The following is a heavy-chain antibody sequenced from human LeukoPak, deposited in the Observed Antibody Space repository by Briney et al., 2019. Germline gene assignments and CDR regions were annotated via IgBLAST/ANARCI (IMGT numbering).Heavy chain of an antibody. J-gene: IGHJ4*02. V-gene: IGHV4-4*07. Sequence: SETLSLTCTVSDGSISSFYWSWIRQPAGKGLEWIGRMYTSGSTNYNPSLKSRVTMSVDTSKNQSSLKLSSVTAADTAVYYCARDRAYSDYKGTTYYFDYWGQGTLVSVSS. D-gene: IGHD3-10*01. CDR2: MYTSGST. CDR1: DGSISSFY. CDR3: ARDRAYSDYKGTTYYFDY.